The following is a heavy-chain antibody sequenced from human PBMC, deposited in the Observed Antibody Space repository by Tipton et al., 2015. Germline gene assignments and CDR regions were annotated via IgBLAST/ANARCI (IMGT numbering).Heavy chain of an antibody. Sequence: QLVQSGGGVVHPGRSLRLSCAASGFTFSNHGMHWVRQAPGKGLEWVALISYDGSHKYYADSVRGRFTISRDDSKNTLYLQMSSLKPEDTAVYYCAKGKFNDYGGNPPLDYWGQGTLVTVSS. D-gene: IGHD4-23*01. J-gene: IGHJ4*02. CDR2: ISYDGSHK. V-gene: IGHV3-30*18. CDR3: AKGKFNDYGGNPPLDY. CDR1: GFTFSNHG.